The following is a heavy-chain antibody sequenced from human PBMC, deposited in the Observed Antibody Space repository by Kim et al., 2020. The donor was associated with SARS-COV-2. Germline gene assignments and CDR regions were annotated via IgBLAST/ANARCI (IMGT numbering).Heavy chain of an antibody. Sequence: SETLSLTCTVSGGSISSGGYYWSWIRQHPGKGLEWIGYIYYSGSTYYNPSLKSRVTISVDTSKNQFSLKLSSVTAADTAVYYCAREPLKNPSPCGYHYYYGMDVWGQGTTVTVSS. CDR2: IYYSGST. J-gene: IGHJ6*02. D-gene: IGHD2-21*01. V-gene: IGHV4-31*03. CDR1: GGSISSGGYY. CDR3: AREPLKNPSPCGYHYYYGMDV.